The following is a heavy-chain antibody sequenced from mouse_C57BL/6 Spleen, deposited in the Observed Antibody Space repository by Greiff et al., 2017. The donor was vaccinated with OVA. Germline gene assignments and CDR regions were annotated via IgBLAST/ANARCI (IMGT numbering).Heavy chain of an antibody. CDR1: GYTFTDYY. J-gene: IGHJ2*01. Sequence: VQLQQSGPELVKPGASVKISCKASGYTFTDYYMNWVKQSHGKSLEWIGVISPNNGGASYNQKFKGKATLTVDKSSSTAYMELRSLTSEDSAVYYCARGGGYYGYWGQGTTLTVSA. D-gene: IGHD1-1*01. CDR3: ARGGGYYGY. V-gene: IGHV1-26*01. CDR2: ISPNNGGA.